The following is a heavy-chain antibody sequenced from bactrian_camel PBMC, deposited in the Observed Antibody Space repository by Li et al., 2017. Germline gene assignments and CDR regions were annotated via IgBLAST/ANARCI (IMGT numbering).Heavy chain of an antibody. CDR1: TSSSARHH. V-gene: IGHV3S55*01. J-gene: IGHJ6*01. CDR2: IDSTGYT. D-gene: IGHD3*01. Sequence: VQLVESGGGSVAAGESLTLSCATYTSSSARHHMAWFRQAPGEEREGIAAIDSTGYTQYVDSVKGRFTISRDNAKKTLYLKMTSLKPEDTAMYYCAAEAGHDCYEVTKGGRDFGYWGQGTQVTVS. CDR3: AAEAGHDCYEVTKGGRDFGY.